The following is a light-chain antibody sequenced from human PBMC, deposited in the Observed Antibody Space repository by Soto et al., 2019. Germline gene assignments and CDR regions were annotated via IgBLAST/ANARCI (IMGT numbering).Light chain of an antibody. CDR2: LNNDGSH. V-gene: IGLV4-69*01. CDR1: SGHSSYA. CDR3: QTWGTGIWV. J-gene: IGLJ3*02. Sequence: QSVLTQSPSASASLGASVKLTCTLSSGHSSYAIAWHQQQPEKGPRYLMKLNNDGSHSKGDGIPDRFSGSSSGAERYLTISSLQSXDEADYYCQTWGTGIWVFGGGTKLT.